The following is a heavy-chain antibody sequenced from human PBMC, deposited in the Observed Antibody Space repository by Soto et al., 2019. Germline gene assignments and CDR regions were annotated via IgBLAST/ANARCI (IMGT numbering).Heavy chain of an antibody. CDR2: IYPGDSDT. J-gene: IGHJ4*02. CDR1: GYSFSTYW. CDR3: ARHSLATQPGDY. Sequence: GASLKISCKASGYSFSTYWIAWVRQRPGKGLDWMGIIYPGDSDTRYSPSFQGQVTISVDNSIDTAYLEWTTLRASDSAMYYCARHSLATQPGDYWGQGTRVTVSS. V-gene: IGHV5-51*01. D-gene: IGHD5-12*01.